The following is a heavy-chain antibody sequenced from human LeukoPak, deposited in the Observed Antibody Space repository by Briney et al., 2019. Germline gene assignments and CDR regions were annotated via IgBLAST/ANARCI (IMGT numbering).Heavy chain of an antibody. D-gene: IGHD3-22*01. CDR1: GYTFTNYG. CDR2: ISAYNGNT. CDR3: ARGDYYDSSGYYYD. Sequence: GASVKVSCKASGYTFTNYGISWVRQAPGQGLEWMGWISAYNGNTNYAQKLQGRVTMTTDTSTSTAYMELRSLRSDDTAVYYCARGDYYDSSGYYYDWGQGTLVTVSS. V-gene: IGHV1-18*01. J-gene: IGHJ4*02.